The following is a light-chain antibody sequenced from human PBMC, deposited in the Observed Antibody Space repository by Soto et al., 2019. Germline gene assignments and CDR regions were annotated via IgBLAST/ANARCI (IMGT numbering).Light chain of an antibody. CDR2: SAS. V-gene: IGKV3-20*01. CDR1: QSVSNSY. Sequence: EIVLTQSPGTLSLSPGERATISCCASQSVSNSYLAWYQQKPGQAPRLLIYSASSRATRIPDRFSGSGSGTDFTLTISRLEPEDLAVYYCQQYGSSPLTFGGGTKVEIK. J-gene: IGKJ4*01. CDR3: QQYGSSPLT.